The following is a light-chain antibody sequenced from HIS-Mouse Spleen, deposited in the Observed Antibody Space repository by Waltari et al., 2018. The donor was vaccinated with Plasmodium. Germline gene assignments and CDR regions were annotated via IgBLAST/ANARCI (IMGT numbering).Light chain of an antibody. J-gene: IGLJ2*01. Sequence: SYELTQPPSVSVSPGQTASITCSGDKLGDKYACWYQQKPGQSPVLVIHQDSKRPSGIPGRFSGSNAGKTGTLTISGTQAVDEAEYYCQAWDSSTVVFGGGTKLTVL. CDR2: QDS. CDR1: KLGDKY. V-gene: IGLV3-1*01. CDR3: QAWDSSTVV.